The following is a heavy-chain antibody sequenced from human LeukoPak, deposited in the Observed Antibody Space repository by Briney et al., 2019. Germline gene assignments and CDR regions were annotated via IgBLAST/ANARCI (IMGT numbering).Heavy chain of an antibody. CDR3: ARVDSGYSYGPFDY. CDR1: GGSISSGGYY. Sequence: PSETLSLTCTVSGGSISSGGYYWSWIRQPPGKGLEWIGYIYHSGSTYYNPSLKSRVTISVDRSKNQFSLKLSSVTAADTAVYFCARVDSGYSYGPFDYWGQGTLVTVSS. D-gene: IGHD5-18*01. J-gene: IGHJ4*02. CDR2: IYHSGST. V-gene: IGHV4-30-2*01.